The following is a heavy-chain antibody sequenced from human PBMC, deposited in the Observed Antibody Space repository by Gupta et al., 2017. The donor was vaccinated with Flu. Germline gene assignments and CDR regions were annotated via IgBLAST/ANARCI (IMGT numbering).Heavy chain of an antibody. CDR2: IYTSGST. V-gene: IGHV4-4*07. J-gene: IGHJ6*02. Sequence: QVQLQEPVPGLVKPSETLCLTCTVSGGSIGSYYLSWVRQHAGKGLEWIGCIYTSGSTNYNPAIKSRVTMSVDTSKNPFSLKLSSGTAADTAVYYCARSMYGMDVWGQGTMVTVSS. CDR3: ARSMYGMDV. CDR1: GGSIGSYY.